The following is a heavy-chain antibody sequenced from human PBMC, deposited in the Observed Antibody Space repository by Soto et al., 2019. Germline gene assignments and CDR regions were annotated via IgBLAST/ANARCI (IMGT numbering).Heavy chain of an antibody. CDR2: IWYDGSNK. J-gene: IGHJ6*02. Sequence: QVQLVESGGGVVQPGRSLRLSCAASGFTFSSYGMHWVRQAPGKGLEWVAVIWYDGSNKYYADSVKGRFTISRDNSKNTLYLQMNSLRAEDTAVYYCARDTYDYGDYGYYGMDVWGQGTTVTVSS. CDR1: GFTFSSYG. CDR3: ARDTYDYGDYGYYGMDV. V-gene: IGHV3-33*01. D-gene: IGHD4-17*01.